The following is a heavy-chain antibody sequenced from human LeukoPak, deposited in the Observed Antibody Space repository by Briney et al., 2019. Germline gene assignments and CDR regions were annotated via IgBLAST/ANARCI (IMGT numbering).Heavy chain of an antibody. CDR2: IYSGGST. J-gene: IGHJ1*01. Sequence: GGSLRLSCAVSGFTVSSNYMTWVRQAPGKGLEWVSFIYSGGSTYYADSVKGRFTISRDNSKNTVYLQMNNLTAEDTALYYCVRGANYDSGSYYRDRYFQNWGQGTLVTVSS. D-gene: IGHD3-10*01. V-gene: IGHV3-53*01. CDR3: VRGANYDSGSYYRDRYFQN. CDR1: GFTVSSNY.